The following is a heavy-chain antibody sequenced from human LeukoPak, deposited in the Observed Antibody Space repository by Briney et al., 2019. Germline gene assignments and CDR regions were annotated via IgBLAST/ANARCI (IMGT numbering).Heavy chain of an antibody. Sequence: ASVKVSCKASGYTFTSYDINWVRQATGQGLEWMGWMNPNSGNTGYAQKFQGRVTMTRNTSKSTAYMELSSLRSEDTAVYYCARVRGMVRGVIKPYTFDYWGQGTLVTVSS. D-gene: IGHD3-10*01. V-gene: IGHV1-8*01. CDR1: GYTFTSYD. CDR2: MNPNSGNT. J-gene: IGHJ4*02. CDR3: ARVRGMVRGVIKPYTFDY.